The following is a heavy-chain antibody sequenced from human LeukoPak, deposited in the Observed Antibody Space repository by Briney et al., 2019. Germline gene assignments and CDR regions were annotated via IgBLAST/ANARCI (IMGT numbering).Heavy chain of an antibody. J-gene: IGHJ4*02. CDR3: AKAGPMKLQHYFDY. D-gene: IGHD3-22*01. V-gene: IGHV3-66*03. CDR1: GFTVSSNS. CDR2: IYSDNT. Sequence: GGSLRLSCTVSGFTVSSNSMSWVRQAPGKGLEWVSFIYSDNTHYSDSVKGRFTISRDNSKNTLYLQMNSLRAEDTAVYYCAKAGPMKLQHYFDYWGQGTLVTVSS.